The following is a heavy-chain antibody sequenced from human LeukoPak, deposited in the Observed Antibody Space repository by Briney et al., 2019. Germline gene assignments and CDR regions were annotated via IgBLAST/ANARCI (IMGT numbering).Heavy chain of an antibody. CDR2: INPSGGST. V-gene: IGHV1-46*01. J-gene: IGHJ4*02. D-gene: IGHD1-26*01. CDR3: ARPQLRGSYRLPYFDY. Sequence: APVKVSCKASGYTFTSYYMHWVRQASGQGLEWMGIINPSGGSTSYAQKFQGRVTMTRDTSTSTVYMELSSLRSEDTAVYYCARPQLRGSYRLPYFDYWGQGTLVTVSS. CDR1: GYTFTSYY.